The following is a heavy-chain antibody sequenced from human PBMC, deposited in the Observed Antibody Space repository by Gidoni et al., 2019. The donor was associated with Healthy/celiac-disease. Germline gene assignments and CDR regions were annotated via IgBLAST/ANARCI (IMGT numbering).Heavy chain of an antibody. CDR2: ISSSSSYI. CDR1: GFTFSSYS. J-gene: IGHJ4*02. D-gene: IGHD6-19*01. Sequence: EVQLVESGGGLVTPGGSLRLSCSASGFTFSSYSMNWVRQAPGKGLEWVSSISSSSSYIYYADSVKGRFTISRDNAKNSLYLKMNSLRAEDTAVDYCARDSSGWYLPDYWGQGTLVTVSS. V-gene: IGHV3-21*01. CDR3: ARDSSGWYLPDY.